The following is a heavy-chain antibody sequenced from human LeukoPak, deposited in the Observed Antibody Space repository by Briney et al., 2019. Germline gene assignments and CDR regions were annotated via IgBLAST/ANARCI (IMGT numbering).Heavy chain of an antibody. D-gene: IGHD6-19*01. CDR1: GFTFNSYA. CDR2: ISWNSGTI. CDR3: GKARDGGIYSSSCFDF. J-gene: IGHJ2*01. Sequence: PGRSLRLSCAASGFTFNSYAMHWVRQAPGKGLEWVSGISWNSGTIDYADSVRGRFTISRDNANKSLYLQMNSLTAEDSAIYYCGKARDGGIYSSSCFDFWGRGTQVTVSS. V-gene: IGHV3-9*01.